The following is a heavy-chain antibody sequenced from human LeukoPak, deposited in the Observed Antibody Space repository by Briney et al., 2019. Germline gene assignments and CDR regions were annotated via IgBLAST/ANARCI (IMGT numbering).Heavy chain of an antibody. CDR3: ARGDRTTMATLDY. V-gene: IGHV3-9*01. D-gene: IGHD3-10*01. Sequence: GRSLRLSCAASGFTFDDYAMHWVRQAPGKGLEWVSGISWNSGSIGYADSVKGRFTISRDNANDSLYLRMNSLRAEDTAIYYCARGDRTTMATLDYWGQGTLVTVSS. J-gene: IGHJ4*02. CDR1: GFTFDDYA. CDR2: ISWNSGSI.